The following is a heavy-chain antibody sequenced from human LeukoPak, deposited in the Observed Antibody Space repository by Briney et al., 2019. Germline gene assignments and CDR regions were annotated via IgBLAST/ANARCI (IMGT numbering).Heavy chain of an antibody. CDR2: ICGNGCSI. V-gene: IGHV3-23*01. Sequence: GGALRLSRGTPGVTFQYYALTWGPPGPGQGVGGVSIICGNGCSIYYAESVQGRFTISRDNSKNTLYLQLNGLRVDDTAIYYCAKGAYRPSPMVVVVNSVFDVWGQGTVVTVSS. J-gene: IGHJ3*01. D-gene: IGHD3-22*01. CDR3: AKGAYRPSPMVVVVNSVFDV. CDR1: GVTFQYYA.